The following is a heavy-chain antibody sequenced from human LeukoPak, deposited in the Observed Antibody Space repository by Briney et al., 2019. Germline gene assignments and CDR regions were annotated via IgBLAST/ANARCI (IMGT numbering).Heavy chain of an antibody. J-gene: IGHJ4*02. CDR2: IYYSGST. CDR1: GGSISSGGYY. Sequence: PSETLSLTCTVSGGSISSGGYYWSWIRQHPGKGLEWIGYIYYSGSTYYNPSLKSRVTISVDTSKNQFSLKLSSVTAADTAMYYCAGSGYSSGYLFDYWGQGTLVTVSS. D-gene: IGHD5-18*01. V-gene: IGHV4-31*03. CDR3: AGSGYSSGYLFDY.